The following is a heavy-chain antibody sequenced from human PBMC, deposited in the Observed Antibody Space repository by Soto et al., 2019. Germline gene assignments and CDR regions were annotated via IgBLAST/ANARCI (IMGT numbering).Heavy chain of an antibody. CDR2: ISGSGGST. CDR3: AKVRGSGGSRYFDY. D-gene: IGHD2-15*01. J-gene: IGHJ4*02. CDR1: GFTFSRYA. V-gene: IGHV3-23*01. Sequence: LXLSCAASGFTFSRYAMSWVRQAPGKGLEWVSAISGSGGSTYYADSVKGRFTISRDNSKNTLYLQMTSLRAEDTAVYYCAKVRGSGGSRYFDYWGQGTLVTVYS.